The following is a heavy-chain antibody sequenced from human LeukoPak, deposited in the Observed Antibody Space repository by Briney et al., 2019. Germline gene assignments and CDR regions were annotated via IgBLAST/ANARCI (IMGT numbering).Heavy chain of an antibody. D-gene: IGHD2-15*01. V-gene: IGHV4-34*01. CDR2: INHSGST. CDR1: GGSFSGYY. Sequence: SETLSLTCTVYGGSFSGYYWSWIRQPPGKGLEWIGEINHSGSTNYNPSLKSRVTISVDTSKNQFSLKLSSVTAADTAVYYCARRGLGYCSGGSCYSGKNWFDPWGQGTLVTVSS. CDR3: ARRGLGYCSGGSCYSGKNWFDP. J-gene: IGHJ5*02.